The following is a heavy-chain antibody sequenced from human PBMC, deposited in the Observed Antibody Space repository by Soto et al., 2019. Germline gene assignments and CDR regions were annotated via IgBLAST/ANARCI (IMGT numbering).Heavy chain of an antibody. J-gene: IGHJ6*02. CDR3: AREASSIAAQSSGHPTIGYGMDV. CDR1: GGTFSSYA. Sequence: QVKLVQSGAEVKKPGSSVKVSCKASGGTFSSYAISWVRQAPGQGLEWMGGIIPIFGTANYAQKFQGRVTITADESTSTDYMELSSLRSEDTAVYYCAREASSIAAQSSGHPTIGYGMDVWGQGTTVTVSS. D-gene: IGHD6-6*01. CDR2: IIPIFGTA. V-gene: IGHV1-69*01.